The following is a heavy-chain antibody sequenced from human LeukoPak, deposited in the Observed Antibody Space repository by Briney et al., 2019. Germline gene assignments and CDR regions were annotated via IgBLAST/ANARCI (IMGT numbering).Heavy chain of an antibody. CDR1: GFSFSGHW. J-gene: IGHJ4*02. Sequence: GGSLRLSCTASGFSFSGHWMHWARQLPGKGLVWVSRISPTGSTTSYADSVKGRFTVSRDNARNTLYLQVNNLRAEDTAVYYCARGPNSSWSGLDFWGQGTLLTVSS. D-gene: IGHD6-6*01. V-gene: IGHV3-74*01. CDR2: ISPTGSTT. CDR3: ARGPNSSWSGLDF.